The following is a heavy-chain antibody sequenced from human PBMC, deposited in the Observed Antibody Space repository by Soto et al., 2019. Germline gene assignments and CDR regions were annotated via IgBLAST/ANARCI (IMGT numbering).Heavy chain of an antibody. CDR2: IIPLFGTA. V-gene: IGHV1-69*13. Sequence: GASVKVSCKASGGTFSTYAIDWVRQAPGQGLEWMGGIIPLFGTAKYAQNFQGRITITADESTNTAYMELRSLRSQDTAVYYCARRVNYDSSGYHYLYWGQAPLVTVSS. CDR3: ARRVNYDSSGYHYLY. D-gene: IGHD3-22*01. J-gene: IGHJ4*02. CDR1: GGTFSTYA.